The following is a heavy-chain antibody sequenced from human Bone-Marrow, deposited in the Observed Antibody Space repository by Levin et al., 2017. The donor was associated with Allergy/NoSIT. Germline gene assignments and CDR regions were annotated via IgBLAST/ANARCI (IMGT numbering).Heavy chain of an antibody. CDR3: ASGGGWNKHGYTLDD. CDR2: ISYDGTHK. D-gene: IGHD1/OR15-1a*01. Sequence: GESLKISCVVSGITFRSYAMHWVRQTPGKGLEWVAGISYDGTHKDYADSVKGRFTFSRDNSKNTLDLQMNSLRTEDTAVYFCASGGGWNKHGYTLDDWGQGTLVTVSS. CDR1: GITFRSYA. V-gene: IGHV3-30*04. J-gene: IGHJ4*02.